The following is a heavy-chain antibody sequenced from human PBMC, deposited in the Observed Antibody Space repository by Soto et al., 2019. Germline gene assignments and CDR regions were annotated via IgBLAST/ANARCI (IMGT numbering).Heavy chain of an antibody. J-gene: IGHJ6*03. CDR2: IYPGDSDT. V-gene: IGHV5-51*01. CDR3: ARHRRITMVRGVSRYYYYYMDV. CDR1: GYSFTSYW. D-gene: IGHD3-10*01. Sequence: GESLKISCKGSGYSFTSYWIGWVRQMPGKGLEWMGIIYPGDSDTRYSPSFQGQVTISADKSISTAYLQWSSLKASDTAMYYCARHRRITMVRGVSRYYYYYMDVRGKRTTVTVSS.